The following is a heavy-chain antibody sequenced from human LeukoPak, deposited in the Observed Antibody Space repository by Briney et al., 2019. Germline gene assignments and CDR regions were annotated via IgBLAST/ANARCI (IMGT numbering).Heavy chain of an antibody. Sequence: SETLSLTCAVYGGSFSGYYWSWIRQPPGKGLEWIGEINHSGSTNYNPSLKSRVTTSVDTSKNQFSLKLSSVTAADTAVYYCARDYGDYALPYWYFDLWGRGTLVTVSS. CDR1: GGSFSGYY. V-gene: IGHV4-34*01. D-gene: IGHD4-17*01. J-gene: IGHJ2*01. CDR2: INHSGST. CDR3: ARDYGDYALPYWYFDL.